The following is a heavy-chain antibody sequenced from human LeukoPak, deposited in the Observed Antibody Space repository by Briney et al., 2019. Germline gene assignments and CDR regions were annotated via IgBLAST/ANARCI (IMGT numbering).Heavy chain of an antibody. Sequence: GGSLRLSCAASGFTFSTYSINWVRQAPGKGLEWVSYIRSRDRTIYYADSVKGRFTISTDNAENSLYLQMNSLRAEDTAVYYCAKKVLTVTTWYFDYWGQGTLVTVSS. CDR1: GFTFSTYS. V-gene: IGHV3-48*01. CDR2: IRSRDRTI. D-gene: IGHD4-17*01. J-gene: IGHJ4*02. CDR3: AKKVLTVTTWYFDY.